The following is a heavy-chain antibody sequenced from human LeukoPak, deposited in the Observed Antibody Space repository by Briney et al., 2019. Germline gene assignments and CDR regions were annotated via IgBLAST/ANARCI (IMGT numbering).Heavy chain of an antibody. CDR3: ARVEQSCSGGSCYPYYYDY. Sequence: ASVKVSCKASGGTFMRHSISWVRQAPGQGLEWMGWISAYNGNTNYAQKLQGRVTMTTDTSTNTAYMELRSLRSDDSAVYYCARVEQSCSGGSCYPYYYDYWGQGTLVTVS. CDR2: ISAYNGNT. J-gene: IGHJ4*02. CDR1: GGTFMRHS. D-gene: IGHD2-15*01. V-gene: IGHV1-18*01.